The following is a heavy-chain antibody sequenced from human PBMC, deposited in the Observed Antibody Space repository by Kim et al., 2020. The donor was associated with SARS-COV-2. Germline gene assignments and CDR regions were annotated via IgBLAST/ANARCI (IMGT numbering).Heavy chain of an antibody. Sequence: GGSLRLSCAASAFTFSSYWMHWVRQAPGKGLVWVSRINSDGSSTSYADSVKGRFTISRDNAKNTLYLQMNSLRAEDTAVYYCASSGPGIAAAGTYYYYGMDVWGQGTTVTVSS. CDR1: AFTFSSYW. CDR3: ASSGPGIAAAGTYYYYGMDV. CDR2: INSDGSST. V-gene: IGHV3-74*01. D-gene: IGHD6-13*01. J-gene: IGHJ6*02.